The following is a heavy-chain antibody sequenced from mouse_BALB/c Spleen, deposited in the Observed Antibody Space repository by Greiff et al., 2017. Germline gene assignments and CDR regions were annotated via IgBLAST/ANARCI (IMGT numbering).Heavy chain of an antibody. J-gene: IGHJ1*01. CDR2: IWGDGST. V-gene: IGHV2-6-7*01. CDR1: GFSLTGYG. CDR3: ARDNDGYPWYFDD. D-gene: IGHD2-3*01. Sequence: QVQLKESGPGLVAPSQSLSITCTVSGFSLTGYGVNWVRQPPGKGLEWLGMIWGDGSTDYNSALKSRLSISKDNSKSQVFLKMNSLQTDDTARYYCARDNDGYPWYFDDWGAGTTVTVSS.